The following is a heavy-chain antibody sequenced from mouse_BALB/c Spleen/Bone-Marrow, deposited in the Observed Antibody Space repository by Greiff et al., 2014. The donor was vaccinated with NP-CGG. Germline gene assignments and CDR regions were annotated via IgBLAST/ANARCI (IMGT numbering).Heavy chain of an antibody. V-gene: IGHV1-52*01. J-gene: IGHJ4*01. CDR1: GYTLTSYW. CDR3: ARSPDTYPSMDY. CDR2: IDPYDSET. Sequence: QVQLQQSGAELVRPGASVKLSCKASGYTLTSYWMNWVKQRPEQGLEWIGRIDPYDSETHYNQNFRDKAILTVDKSSRIAFMQLSSLTSEDSAVYYCARSPDTYPSMDYWGQGTSVTVSS.